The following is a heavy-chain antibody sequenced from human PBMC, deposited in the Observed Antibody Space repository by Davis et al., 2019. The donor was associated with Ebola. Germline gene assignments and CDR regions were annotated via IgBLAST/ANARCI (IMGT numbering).Heavy chain of an antibody. Sequence: GGSLRLSCAASGFTFSSYWMSWVRQAPGKGLEWVANIKQDASEKYYVDSVKGRYIISRDNAKTSVFLQMNSLRAEDTGIYYCAKDAWNFWSGTFDYWGQGTLVTVSS. D-gene: IGHD3-3*01. J-gene: IGHJ4*02. CDR2: IKQDASEK. CDR3: AKDAWNFWSGTFDY. CDR1: GFTFSSYW. V-gene: IGHV3-7*01.